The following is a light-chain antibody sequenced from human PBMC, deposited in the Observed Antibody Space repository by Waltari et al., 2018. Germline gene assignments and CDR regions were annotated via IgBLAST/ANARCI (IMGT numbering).Light chain of an antibody. V-gene: IGLV2-14*01. J-gene: IGLJ3*02. CDR2: ADT. CDR3: TSYTSSITWV. Sequence: QAALTQPASVSGSPGPSLTISCPGTSRDLTTYNYVSWYQQPPGKAPRLIIFADTNRPSGVSNRFSCSKSGNTAPLTIARLQPEDEGYYYCTSYTSSITWVFGGGTKLTVL. CDR1: SRDLTTYNY.